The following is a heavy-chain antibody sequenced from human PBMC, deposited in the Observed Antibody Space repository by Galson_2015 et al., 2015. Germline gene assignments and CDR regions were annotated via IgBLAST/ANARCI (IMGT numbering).Heavy chain of an antibody. CDR2: LYYGGST. J-gene: IGHJ5*02. CDR3: AKDPGGAGWFDP. V-gene: IGHV4-59*01. D-gene: IGHD3-16*01. Sequence: ETLSLTCTVSGGSISSSYWSWIRQPPGQGLEWIGHLYYGGSTNYNSSLKSRVTISLDTSKNRFSLKLSSVTAADTAVYYCAKDPGGAGWFDPWGQGTLVTVSS. CDR1: GGSISSSY.